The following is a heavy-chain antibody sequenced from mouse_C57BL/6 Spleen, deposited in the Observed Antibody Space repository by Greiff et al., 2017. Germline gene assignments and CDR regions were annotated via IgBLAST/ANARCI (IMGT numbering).Heavy chain of an antibody. Sequence: EVQLQESGGGLVKPGGSLKLSCAASGFTFSDYGMHWVRQAPEKGLEWVAYISRGSSNIYYADTVKGRFTISRDNAKNTLFLRMTSLRSEDTAMYYCARASNYDAMDYWGQGTSVTVSS. CDR3: ARASNYDAMDY. D-gene: IGHD2-5*01. V-gene: IGHV5-17*01. CDR2: ISRGSSNI. CDR1: GFTFSDYG. J-gene: IGHJ4*01.